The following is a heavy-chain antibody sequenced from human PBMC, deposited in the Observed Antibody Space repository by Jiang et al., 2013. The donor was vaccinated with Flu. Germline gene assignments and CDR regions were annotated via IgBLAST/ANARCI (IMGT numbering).Heavy chain of an antibody. V-gene: IGHV2-5*01. CDR2: VYWNDER. J-gene: IGHJ4*02. D-gene: IGHD5-24*01. Sequence: FAGFSLRTSGVGVGWLRQPPGKALEWLALVYWNDERLYSPSLKSRLTITKDTSKNQVVLTMTNMDPVDTATYYCAHRPRRDGYKEIDYWGQGTLVTVSS. CDR1: GFSLRTSGVG. CDR3: AHRPRRDGYKEIDY.